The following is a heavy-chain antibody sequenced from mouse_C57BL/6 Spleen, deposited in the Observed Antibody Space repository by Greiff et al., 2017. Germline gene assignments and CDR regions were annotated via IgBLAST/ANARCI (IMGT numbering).Heavy chain of an antibody. CDR3: ARETTGGCDY. V-gene: IGHV1-69*01. Sequence: QVQLQQPGAELVMPGASVKLSCKASGYTFTSYWMHWVKQRPGQGLEWIGVIDLSDSYTNYNQKFKGKSTLTVDKSSSTAYMQLSSLTSEDSAVYYCARETTGGCDYWGQGTTLTVSS. J-gene: IGHJ2*01. CDR2: IDLSDSYT. D-gene: IGHD1-1*01. CDR1: GYTFTSYW.